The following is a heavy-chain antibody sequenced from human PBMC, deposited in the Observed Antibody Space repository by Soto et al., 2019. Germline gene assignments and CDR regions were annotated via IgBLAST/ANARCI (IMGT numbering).Heavy chain of an antibody. Sequence: SETLSLTCAVYGGSFSGYYWSWIRQNPGKGLEWIGEINHSGSTNYNPSLKSRVTISVDTSKNQFSLKLSSVTAADTAVYYCARERRYYYDSSGYEPHDAFDIWGQGTMVTVSS. J-gene: IGHJ3*02. D-gene: IGHD3-22*01. CDR2: INHSGST. CDR1: GGSFSGYY. V-gene: IGHV4-34*01. CDR3: ARERRYYYDSSGYEPHDAFDI.